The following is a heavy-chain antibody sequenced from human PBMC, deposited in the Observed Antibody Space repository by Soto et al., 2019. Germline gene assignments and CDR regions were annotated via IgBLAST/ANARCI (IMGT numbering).Heavy chain of an antibody. V-gene: IGHV4-59*01. CDR1: GGSMRNYY. CDR2: VYHSGST. CDR3: TSSYSTYSSPDN. D-gene: IGHD2-15*01. J-gene: IGHJ4*02. Sequence: SETLSLTCSVSGGSMRNYYWNWIRQPPGRGLEWIGHVYHSGSTNYNPSLKSRVSMSVDVSRNHFSLTLHSVTAADTAVYFCTSSYSTYSSPDNWGQGTLVTVSS.